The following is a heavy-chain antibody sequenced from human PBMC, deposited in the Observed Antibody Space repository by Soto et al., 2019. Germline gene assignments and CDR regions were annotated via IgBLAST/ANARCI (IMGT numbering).Heavy chain of an antibody. V-gene: IGHV1-18*01. D-gene: IGHD2-21*02. CDR3: ARDHHGDYSSDY. J-gene: IGHJ4*02. CDR2: ISTYNGNT. CDR1: GYTFASYG. Sequence: QVQLVQSGAEVKKPGASVKVSCKASGYTFASYGISWVRQAPGQGLEWMGWISTYNGNTNYAQKLQGRVTMNTDTSTSTPYMELRSLRSDDTAVYCCARDHHGDYSSDYWGQGTLVTVSS.